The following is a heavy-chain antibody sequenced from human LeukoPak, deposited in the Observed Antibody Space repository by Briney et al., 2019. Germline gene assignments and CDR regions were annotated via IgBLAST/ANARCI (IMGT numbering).Heavy chain of an antibody. J-gene: IGHJ5*02. CDR3: AKDFRPGYSYSYLFIDWFDP. V-gene: IGHV3-23*01. Sequence: TISRDNSKNTLYLQMNSLRAEDTAVYYCAKDFRPGYSYSYLFIDWFDPWGQGTLVTVSS. D-gene: IGHD5-18*01.